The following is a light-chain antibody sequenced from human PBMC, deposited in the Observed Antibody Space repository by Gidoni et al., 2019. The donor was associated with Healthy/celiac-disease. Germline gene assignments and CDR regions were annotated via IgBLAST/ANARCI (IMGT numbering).Light chain of an antibody. Sequence: QSVLTHPPSVSGAPGPRVTISCTGSSSNIGAGYDVHWYQQLPGTAPKLLIYGNSNRPSGVPDRFSGSKSGTSASLAITGLQAEDEADYYCQSYDSSLSGRVVFGGGTKLTVL. CDR3: QSYDSSLSGRVV. J-gene: IGLJ2*01. CDR1: SSNIGAGYD. V-gene: IGLV1-40*01. CDR2: GNS.